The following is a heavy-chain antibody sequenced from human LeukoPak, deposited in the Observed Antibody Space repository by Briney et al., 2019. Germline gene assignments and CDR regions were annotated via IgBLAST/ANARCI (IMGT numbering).Heavy chain of an antibody. CDR1: EFNFGDYY. D-gene: IGHD6-13*01. J-gene: IGHJ4*02. Sequence: GGSLRLSCAASEFNFGDYYMGWIRQAPGKGLEWVSHISSSSSYTKYADSVKGRFTISRDNAKNSLYLQMNSLRDEDSAVYYCARDPHIAAAGTIFDYWGQGTLVTVSS. CDR3: ARDPHIAAAGTIFDY. CDR2: ISSSSSYT. V-gene: IGHV3-11*06.